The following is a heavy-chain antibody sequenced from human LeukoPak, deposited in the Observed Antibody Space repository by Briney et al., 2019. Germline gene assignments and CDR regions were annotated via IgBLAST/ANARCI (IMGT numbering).Heavy chain of an antibody. CDR3: ARHDYGDLYYFDY. D-gene: IGHD4-17*01. J-gene: IGHJ4*02. CDR1: GGSISSSSYY. CDR2: IYYSGST. Sequence: SETLSLTCTVSGGSISSSSYYWGWIRQPPGKGLEWIGYIYYSGSTNYNPSLKSRVTISVDTSKNQFSLKLSSVTAADTAVYYCARHDYGDLYYFDYWGQGTQVTVSS. V-gene: IGHV4-61*05.